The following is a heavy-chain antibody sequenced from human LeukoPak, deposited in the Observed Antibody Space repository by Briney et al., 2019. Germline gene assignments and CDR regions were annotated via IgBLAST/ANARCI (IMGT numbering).Heavy chain of an antibody. Sequence: GGSLRLSCAASGFTFSSYWMHWVRQAPGKGLVWVSRINSDGSSTSYADSVKGRFTISRNNAKNTLYLQMNSLRAEDTAVYYCARGGYSYGYLDYYGMDVWGQGTTVTVSS. V-gene: IGHV3-74*01. CDR1: GFTFSSYW. CDR3: ARGGYSYGYLDYYGMDV. D-gene: IGHD5-18*01. J-gene: IGHJ6*02. CDR2: INSDGSST.